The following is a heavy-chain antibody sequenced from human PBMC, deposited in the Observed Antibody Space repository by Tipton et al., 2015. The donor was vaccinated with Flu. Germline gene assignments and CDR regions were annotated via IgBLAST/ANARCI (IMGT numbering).Heavy chain of an antibody. J-gene: IGHJ6*02. V-gene: IGHV4-59*01. CDR3: ARALWSNFWGGYIERYGMDV. CDR1: GGSISSYY. D-gene: IGHD3-3*01. Sequence: TLSLTCTVSGGSISSYYWSWIRQPPGKGLEWIGYIYYSGSTNYNPSLKSRVTISVDTSKNQFSLKLSSVTAADTAVYYCARALWSNFWGGYIERYGMDVWGQGTTVTVSS. CDR2: IYYSGST.